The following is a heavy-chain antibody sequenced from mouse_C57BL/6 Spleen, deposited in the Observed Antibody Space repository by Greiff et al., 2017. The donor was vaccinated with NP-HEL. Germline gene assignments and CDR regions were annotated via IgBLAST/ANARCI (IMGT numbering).Heavy chain of an antibody. CDR3: ARWDYYGSSAYAMDY. CDR1: GYTFTDYY. J-gene: IGHJ4*01. CDR2: IYPRSGNT. Sequence: VQLQQSGAELVRPGASVKLSCKASGYTFTDYYINWVTQTPGGGLEGSARIYPRSGNTYYNEQYKGKATLTAEKSSSTAYMQLSSLTSEDSAVYFCARWDYYGSSAYAMDYWGQGTSVTVSS. D-gene: IGHD1-1*01. V-gene: IGHV1-76*01.